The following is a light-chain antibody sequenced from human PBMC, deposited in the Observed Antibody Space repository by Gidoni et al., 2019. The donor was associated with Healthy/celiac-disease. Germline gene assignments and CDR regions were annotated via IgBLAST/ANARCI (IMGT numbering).Light chain of an antibody. V-gene: IGKV4-1*01. CDR2: WAS. J-gene: IGKJ5*01. CDR1: QSVLYRSNNKNY. CDR3: QQYYSTPGSIT. Sequence: DIVMTQSPASLAVSLGERATINCKSSQSVLYRSNNKNYLAWYQQKPGQPPKLLIYWASTRESGVPDRFSGSGSGTDFTLTISSLQAEDVAVYYCQQYYSTPGSITFGQGTRLEIK.